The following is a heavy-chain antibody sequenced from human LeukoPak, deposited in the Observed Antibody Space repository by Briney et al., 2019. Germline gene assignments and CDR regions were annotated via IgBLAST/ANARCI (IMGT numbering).Heavy chain of an antibody. D-gene: IGHD4-11*01. Sequence: PSETLSLTCTVSDDSITMYYWIWLRQPPGKGLEWIGYVDHTGSTKFNPSLNGRVSISRDTSNNFFSLRLRSVTAADTAVYFCARGRVSSSTWYSTYYYFFYMDFWGKGTTVTVSS. J-gene: IGHJ6*03. CDR3: ARGRVSSSTWYSTYYYFFYMDF. CDR1: DDSITMYY. V-gene: IGHV4-59*01. CDR2: VDHTGST.